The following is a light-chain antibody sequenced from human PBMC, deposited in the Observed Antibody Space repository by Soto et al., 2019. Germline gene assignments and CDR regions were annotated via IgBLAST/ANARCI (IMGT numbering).Light chain of an antibody. CDR1: QSVLYSSNNKNY. V-gene: IGKV4-1*01. Sequence: DIVMTQSPDSLAVSLGERATINCKSSQSVLYSSNNKNYLAWYQQKPGQPPKLLIYWASTRESGVPDRFSGSGSGTDFTLTISSLQAEDVAVYYCQQYYSTLTFDPGTKVDIK. J-gene: IGKJ3*01. CDR2: WAS. CDR3: QQYYSTLT.